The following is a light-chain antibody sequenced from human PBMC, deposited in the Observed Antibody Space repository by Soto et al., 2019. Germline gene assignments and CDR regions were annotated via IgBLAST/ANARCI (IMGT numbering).Light chain of an antibody. CDR1: SSDVGGYNF. CDR2: DVT. Sequence: QSVLTQSRSVSGSPGQSVTISCTGTSSDVGGYNFVSWYQQYPGKAPKLIIYDVTKRPSGVPDRFSGSKSGNTASLTISGLQTDDEADYYCCSYAGSCTHVFGTGTKLTVL. CDR3: CSYAGSCTHV. V-gene: IGLV2-11*01. J-gene: IGLJ1*01.